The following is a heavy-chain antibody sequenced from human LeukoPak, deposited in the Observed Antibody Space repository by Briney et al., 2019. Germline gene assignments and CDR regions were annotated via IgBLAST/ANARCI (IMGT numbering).Heavy chain of an antibody. Sequence: ASVKVSCKASGYTFTSYGISWVRQAPGQGLEWMGWISAYNGNTNYAQKLQGRVTMTTDTSTSTAYMELRSLRSDDTAVYYCARVTPRSGYDLHGGDYWGQGTLVTVSS. V-gene: IGHV1-18*01. J-gene: IGHJ4*02. D-gene: IGHD5-12*01. CDR3: ARVTPRSGYDLHGGDY. CDR2: ISAYNGNT. CDR1: GYTFTSYG.